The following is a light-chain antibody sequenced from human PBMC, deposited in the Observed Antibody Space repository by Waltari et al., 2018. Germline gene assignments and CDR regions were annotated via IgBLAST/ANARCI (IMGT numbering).Light chain of an antibody. Sequence: DIQMTQSPSSVSASVGDRVTLTCRAGQGISSRLAWYQQKPGKAPKLLIYDASSLHSGVPSRFSGSGSGTEFTLTISSLQPEDFATYYCQQVDSFPRTFGQGTKVEVK. CDR2: DAS. J-gene: IGKJ1*01. CDR1: QGISSR. V-gene: IGKV1-12*01. CDR3: QQVDSFPRT.